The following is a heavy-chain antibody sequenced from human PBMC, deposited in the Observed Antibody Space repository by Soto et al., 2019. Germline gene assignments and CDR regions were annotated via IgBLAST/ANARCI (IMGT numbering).Heavy chain of an antibody. J-gene: IGHJ3*02. CDR1: GFTFRNYA. D-gene: IGHD2-15*01. V-gene: IGHV3-23*01. CDR3: ARKGTVAASNDALDI. Sequence: EVQLLESGGGLVQPEGSLRLSCAASGFTFRNYAMSWVRQAPGKGPEWVSGISGSGGSTSYADSVKGRFTISRDNSKNTLDLQMYSLRVDDTAVYYCARKGTVAASNDALDIWGQGTMATVSS. CDR2: ISGSGGST.